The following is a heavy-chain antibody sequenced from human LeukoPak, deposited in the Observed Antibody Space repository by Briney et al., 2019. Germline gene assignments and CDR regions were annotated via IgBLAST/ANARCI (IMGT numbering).Heavy chain of an antibody. D-gene: IGHD6-19*01. CDR3: ARQPMAVAGNDFDY. V-gene: IGHV5-51*01. CDR2: IYPADSDT. CDR1: GYSFTSYW. Sequence: GESLKISCKGSGYSFTSYWIGWVRQMPGKGLEWMGIIYPADSDTTYSPSFQGQVTISADKSVSTAYLQWSSLKASDTAIYYCARQPMAVAGNDFDYWGQGTLVTVSS. J-gene: IGHJ4*02.